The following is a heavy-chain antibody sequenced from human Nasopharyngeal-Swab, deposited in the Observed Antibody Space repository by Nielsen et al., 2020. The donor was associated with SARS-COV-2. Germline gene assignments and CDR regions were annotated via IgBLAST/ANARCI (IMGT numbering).Heavy chain of an antibody. CDR2: IRGSGITT. J-gene: IGHJ4*02. CDR1: GFRFDSYA. V-gene: IGHV3-23*01. CDR3: AKRDDYYESSGLGD. D-gene: IGHD3-22*01. Sequence: GESLKISCAASGFRFDSYAMSWVRQAPGKGLEWVSAIRGSGITTYYADSVKSRFTISRDNSKNTLYLQMNSLRAEDTAVYYCAKRDDYYESSGLGDWGQGTLVTVSS.